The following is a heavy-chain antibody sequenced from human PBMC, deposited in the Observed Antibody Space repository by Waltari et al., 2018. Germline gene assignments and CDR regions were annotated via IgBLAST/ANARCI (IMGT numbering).Heavy chain of an antibody. CDR3: ARNIEDRHERAFDL. CDR1: GFSFSTSG. CDR2: KWPDGRNR. D-gene: IGHD6-6*01. J-gene: IGHJ3*01. V-gene: IGHV3-33*01. Sequence: QEQLVESGGGVVQPGTSLRLSCAASGFSFSTSGMNWVRQAPGKGLEGVAVKWPDGRNRYYIESVKGRFTISRDNSKNTLYLQMNSLRAEDTALYYCARNIEDRHERAFDLWGQGTMVTVSS.